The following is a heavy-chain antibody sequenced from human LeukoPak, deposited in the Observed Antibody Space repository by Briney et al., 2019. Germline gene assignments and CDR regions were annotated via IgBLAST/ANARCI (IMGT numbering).Heavy chain of an antibody. CDR1: GGSFSGYY. CDR2: INHSGST. J-gene: IGHJ2*01. V-gene: IGHV4-34*01. CDR3: ARAYYYEAYWYFDL. D-gene: IGHD3-22*01. Sequence: SETLSLTCAVSGGSFSGYYWSWIRQPPGKGLEWIGEINHSGSTNYNPSLKSRVTISVDTSKNQFSLKLTSVTVADTAVYYCARAYYYEAYWYFDLWGRGTLVTVSS.